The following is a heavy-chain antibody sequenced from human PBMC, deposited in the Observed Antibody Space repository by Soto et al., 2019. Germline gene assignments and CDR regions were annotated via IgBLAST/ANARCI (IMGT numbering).Heavy chain of an antibody. CDR1: GYTFTSYG. Sequence: ASVKVSCKASGYTFTSYGISWVRQAPGQGLEWMGWISAYNGNTNYAQKLQGRVTMTTDTSTSTAYMELRSLRSDDTAVYYCARGTGLSRYRKYYGMDVWGQGTTVTVSS. J-gene: IGHJ6*02. D-gene: IGHD7-27*01. CDR3: ARGTGLSRYRKYYGMDV. CDR2: ISAYNGNT. V-gene: IGHV1-18*01.